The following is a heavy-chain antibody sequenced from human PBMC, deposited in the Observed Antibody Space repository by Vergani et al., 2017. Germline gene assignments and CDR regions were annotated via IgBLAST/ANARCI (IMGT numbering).Heavy chain of an antibody. CDR2: ISYDGSSK. D-gene: IGHD1-26*01. Sequence: QVQLVESGGGVVQPGRSLRLSCAASGFTFNNFPMHWVRQAPGKGLEWVAVISYDGSSKYYAASVRGRFTISRDNSESTLYLQMNSLRAEDTAMYYCAKPXPLGAGSSSGDDYWGQGTLVTVSS. CDR1: GFTFNNFP. CDR3: AKPXPLGAGSSSGDDY. J-gene: IGHJ4*02. V-gene: IGHV3-30-3*02.